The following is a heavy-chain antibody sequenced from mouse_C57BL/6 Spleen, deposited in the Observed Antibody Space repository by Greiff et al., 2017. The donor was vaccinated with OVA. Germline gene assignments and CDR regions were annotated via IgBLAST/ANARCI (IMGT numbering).Heavy chain of an antibody. V-gene: IGHV1-80*01. J-gene: IGHJ2*01. D-gene: IGHD1-1*01. Sequence: QVQLQQSGAELVKPGASVKISCKASGYAFSSYWMNWVKQRPGKGLEWIGQIYPGDGDTNYNGKFKGKATLTADKSSSTAYMQLSSLTSEDSAVYYCARYHYYSSSYYFDYWGQGTTLTVSS. CDR3: ARYHYYSSSYYFDY. CDR2: IYPGDGDT. CDR1: GYAFSSYW.